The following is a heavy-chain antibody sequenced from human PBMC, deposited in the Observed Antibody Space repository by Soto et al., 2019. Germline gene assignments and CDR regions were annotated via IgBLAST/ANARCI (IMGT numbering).Heavy chain of an antibody. D-gene: IGHD3-10*01. CDR1: GFTFTSSA. Sequence: SVKVSCKASGFTFTSSAVQWVRQARGQRLEWIGWIVVGSGNTNYAQKFQERVTITRDMSTSTAYMELSSLRSEDTAVYYCARVRTMVRGVTPIPYYFDYWGQGTLVTVSS. V-gene: IGHV1-58*01. CDR2: IVVGSGNT. J-gene: IGHJ4*02. CDR3: ARVRTMVRGVTPIPYYFDY.